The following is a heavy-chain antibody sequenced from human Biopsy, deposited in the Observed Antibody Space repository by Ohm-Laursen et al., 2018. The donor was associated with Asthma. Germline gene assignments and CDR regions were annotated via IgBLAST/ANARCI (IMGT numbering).Heavy chain of an antibody. CDR2: ISYTGSA. Sequence: SETLSLTCPVSGGSMSSSSYYWGWIRQPPGKGLEWMGSISYTGSAYHNPSLKSRVTISGDTSKNHFSLKLSSVTAADTAVYYCARHWDWGSFFDYWGQGTPVTVSS. CDR3: ARHWDWGSFFDY. J-gene: IGHJ4*02. CDR1: GGSMSSSSYY. D-gene: IGHD7-27*01. V-gene: IGHV4-39*01.